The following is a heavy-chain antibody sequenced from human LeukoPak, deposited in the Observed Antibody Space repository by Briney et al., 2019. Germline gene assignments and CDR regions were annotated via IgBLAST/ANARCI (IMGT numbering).Heavy chain of an antibody. CDR2: INPDGSAA. CDR3: ANDPATNEPGGGAFDY. J-gene: IGHJ4*02. Sequence: PGGSLRLSCAPSGFTFSNDWMTWGRHAPEKGVERVAHINPDGSAANYVENVKGRFTLSRDKTKSSLYLEMNSLRVEDTAGYYGANDPATNEPGGGAFDYWGQGTLVTVSS. CDR1: GFTFSNDW. V-gene: IGHV3-7*03. D-gene: IGHD4-11*01.